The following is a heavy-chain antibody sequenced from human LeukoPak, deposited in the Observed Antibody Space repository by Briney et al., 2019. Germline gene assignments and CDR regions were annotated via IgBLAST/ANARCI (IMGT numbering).Heavy chain of an antibody. CDR3: AKVNKKMADLDY. CDR1: GFTFSSYG. J-gene: IGHJ4*02. CDR2: ISYDGSNK. V-gene: IGHV3-30*18. D-gene: IGHD5-24*01. Sequence: GRSLRLSCAASGFTFSSYGMHWVRQAPGKGLEWVAVISYDGSNKYYADSVKGRFTISRDNSKNTLYLQMNSLRAEDTAVYYCAKVNKKMADLDYWGQGTLVTVSS.